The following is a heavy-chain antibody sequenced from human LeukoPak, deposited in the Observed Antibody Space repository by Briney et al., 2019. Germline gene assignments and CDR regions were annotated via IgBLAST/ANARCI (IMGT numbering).Heavy chain of an antibody. V-gene: IGHV3-33*01. J-gene: IGHJ4*02. CDR2: IWYDGSNI. CDR1: GFTFSNYG. CDR3: ASDHGAY. D-gene: IGHD1-26*01. Sequence: PGGSLRLSCAASGFTFSNYGMHWVRQAPGKGLEWVGVIWYDGSNIYYADSVKGRFTISRDNSKNTLYLQMDSLRAEDTAIYYCASDHGAYWGQGTLVTVSS.